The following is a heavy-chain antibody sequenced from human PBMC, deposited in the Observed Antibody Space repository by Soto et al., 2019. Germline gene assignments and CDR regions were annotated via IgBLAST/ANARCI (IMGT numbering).Heavy chain of an antibody. CDR3: ASAAGTGWIDP. J-gene: IGHJ5*02. V-gene: IGHV1-45*02. CDR1: GYTFTYRD. CDR2: ITPFNGNT. Sequence: QMQLVQSGAEVKKTGSSVKVSCKASGYTFTYRDLHWVRQAPGQALEWMGWITPFNGNTNYAQKFQDRVTITRDRSMSTAYMELSCLRSEDTAMYYCASAAGTGWIDPSGQGTLVTVSS. D-gene: IGHD6-13*01.